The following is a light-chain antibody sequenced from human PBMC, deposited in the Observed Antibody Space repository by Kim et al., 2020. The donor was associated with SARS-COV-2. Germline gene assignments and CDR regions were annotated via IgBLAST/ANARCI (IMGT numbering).Light chain of an antibody. CDR3: SSYTSSNINYV. Sequence: QSALTQPASVSGSPGQSITISCTGTSSDVGTYDFVAWYQHHPDKAPKLMLFDVSERPSGACNRFSGSKSGNTASLTISGLQAEDEADYYCSSYTSSNINYVFGTGTKVTVL. J-gene: IGLJ1*01. V-gene: IGLV2-14*03. CDR1: SSDVGTYDF. CDR2: DVS.